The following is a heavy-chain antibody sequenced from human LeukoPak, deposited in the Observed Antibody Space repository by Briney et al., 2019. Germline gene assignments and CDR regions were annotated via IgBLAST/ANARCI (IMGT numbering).Heavy chain of an antibody. CDR1: GFTFSSYA. CDR3: AKDRGSKAVGATRFYFDY. Sequence: WGSLRLSCAASGFTFSSYAMCWVRQAPGKGLEWVSAISGSGGSTYYADSVKGRFTISRDNSKNTLYLQMNSLRAEDTAVYYCAKDRGSKAVGATRFYFDYWGQGTLVTVSS. V-gene: IGHV3-23*01. J-gene: IGHJ4*02. CDR2: ISGSGGST. D-gene: IGHD1-26*01.